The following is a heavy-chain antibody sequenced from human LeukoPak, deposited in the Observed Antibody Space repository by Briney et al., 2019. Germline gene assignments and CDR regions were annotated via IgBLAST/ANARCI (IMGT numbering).Heavy chain of an antibody. CDR3: ARAGGGGYSYGRDYYYGMDV. CDR2: ISYDGSNK. CDR1: GFTFSSYS. J-gene: IGHJ6*02. D-gene: IGHD5-18*01. Sequence: GGSLRLSCAASGFTFSSYSMNWVRQAPGKGLEWVAVISYDGSNKYYADSVKGRFTISRDNSKNTLYLQMNSLRAEDTAVYYCARAGGGGYSYGRDYYYGMDVWGQGTTVTVSS. V-gene: IGHV3-30*03.